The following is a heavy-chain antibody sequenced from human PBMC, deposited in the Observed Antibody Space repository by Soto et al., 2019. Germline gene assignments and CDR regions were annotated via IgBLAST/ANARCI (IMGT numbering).Heavy chain of an antibody. J-gene: IGHJ4*02. Sequence: PGESLKIACKGSGYTFRNNWIPRVRQMPGKGRDWIGRFYLTDSYTSYSPSFQRHVSISADTSIDSTDLQWSSLRASDNAMYYGAGHGGAHYVSSDDHYALDYWGEGTPVTVSS. V-gene: IGHV5-10-1*01. CDR3: AGHGGAHYVSSDDHYALDY. CDR2: FYLTDSYT. D-gene: IGHD3-22*01. CDR1: GYTFRNNW.